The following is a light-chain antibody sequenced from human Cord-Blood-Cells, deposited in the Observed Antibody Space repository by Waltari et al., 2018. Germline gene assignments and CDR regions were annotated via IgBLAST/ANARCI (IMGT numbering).Light chain of an antibody. J-gene: IGLJ2*01. CDR2: EDS. V-gene: IGLV3-10*01. CDR3: YSTDSSGNHVV. CDR1: ALPKKY. Sequence: SYELTQPSSVSVSPGQTARLTCSGDALPKKYAYWYQQKSGQAPVLVIYEDSKRPSGNPERFSGSSSGTMATLTISGAQVEDEADYYCYSTDSSGNHVVFGGGTKLTVL.